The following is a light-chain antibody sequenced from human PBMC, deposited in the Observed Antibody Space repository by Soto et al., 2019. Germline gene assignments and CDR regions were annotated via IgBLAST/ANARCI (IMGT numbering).Light chain of an antibody. Sequence: DIVMTQSPATLSVSLGDRATLSCRASPSAGTFLAWYQQKPGQAPRLLMYDVSTRAAGVPARFSGSGSGTEFTLTISGLQSDDFAVYYCQQYNHWPPLTFGGGTKVEMK. CDR2: DVS. CDR1: PSAGTF. J-gene: IGKJ4*01. CDR3: QQYNHWPPLT. V-gene: IGKV3-15*01.